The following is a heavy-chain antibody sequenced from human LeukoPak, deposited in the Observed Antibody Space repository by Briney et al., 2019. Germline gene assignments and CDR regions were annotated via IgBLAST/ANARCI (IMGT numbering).Heavy chain of an antibody. J-gene: IGHJ6*02. CDR3: ARENTGFSDYYFGMDV. CDR1: GFTFSSYW. CDR2: IKQDGSEK. D-gene: IGHD2-8*02. Sequence: PGGSLRLSCAASGFTFSSYWMSWVRHAPGKGLECVANIKQDGSEKYYVDSVKGRFTISRDNAKNSLYLQMNSLRAEDTAVYYCARENTGFSDYYFGMDVWGQGTTVTVSS. V-gene: IGHV3-7*01.